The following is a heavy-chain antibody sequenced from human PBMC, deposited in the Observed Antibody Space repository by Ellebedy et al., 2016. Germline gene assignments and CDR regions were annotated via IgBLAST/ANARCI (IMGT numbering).Heavy chain of an antibody. V-gene: IGHV4-4*07. J-gene: IGHJ4*02. Sequence: SETLSLXXTVSGDSICNYYWSWIRQSAGKGLEWIGRIYSSGNSDCNPSLKSRVTMSVDKSKNQFSLNLSSVTAADTAVYYCARGGGVVVVALVYWGQGTLVTVSS. CDR3: ARGGGVVVVALVY. CDR1: GDSICNYY. CDR2: IYSSGNS. D-gene: IGHD2-15*01.